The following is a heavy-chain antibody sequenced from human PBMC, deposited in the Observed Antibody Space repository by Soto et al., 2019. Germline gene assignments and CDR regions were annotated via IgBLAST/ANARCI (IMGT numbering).Heavy chain of an antibody. CDR1: GFTFSSYS. V-gene: IGHV3-21*01. D-gene: IGHD3-10*01. CDR3: ASLWFGEPDDY. CDR2: ISSNSSYI. Sequence: GSLRRSCAASGFTFSSYSMNWVRKAPGKGLEWVSSISSNSSYIYYADSVKGRFTISRDNAKNSLYLQMNSLRAEDTAVYYCASLWFGEPDDYWGQGTLVTVSS. J-gene: IGHJ4*02.